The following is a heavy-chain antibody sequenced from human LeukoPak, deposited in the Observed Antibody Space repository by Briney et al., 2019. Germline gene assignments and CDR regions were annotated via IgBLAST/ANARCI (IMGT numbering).Heavy chain of an antibody. CDR2: INPNSGGT. CDR1: GYTFTGYY. D-gene: IGHD6-6*01. CDR3: AXXXXXXXXSSDTAIDY. V-gene: IGHV1-2*02. Sequence: GASVKVPCKASGYTFTGYYMHWVRQAPGQGLEWMGWINPNSGGTNYAQKFQGRVTMTRDTSISTAYMELSRLRSDDTAVYYCAXXXXXXXXSSDTAIDYWGQGTLVTVSS. J-gene: IGHJ4*02.